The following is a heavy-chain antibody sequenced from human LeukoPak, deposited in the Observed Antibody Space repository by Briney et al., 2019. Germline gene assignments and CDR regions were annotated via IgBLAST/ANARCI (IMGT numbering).Heavy chain of an antibody. CDR2: INSDGSIT. J-gene: IGHJ4*02. CDR1: GFTFSSHW. V-gene: IGHV3-74*01. Sequence: PGGSLRLSCAASGFTFSSHWMHWVRQAPGKGLVWVSRINSDGSITSYADPVKGRFTISRDNAKNTLYLQMNSLRAEDTAVYYCARVMYYYHSSGSIAVYYFDYWGQGTLVTVSS. CDR3: ARVMYYYHSSGSIAVYYFDY. D-gene: IGHD3-22*01.